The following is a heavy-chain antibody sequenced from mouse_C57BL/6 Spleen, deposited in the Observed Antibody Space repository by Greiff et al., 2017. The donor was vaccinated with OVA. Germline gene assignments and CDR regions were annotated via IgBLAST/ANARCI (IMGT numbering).Heavy chain of an antibody. CDR3: ARRNGDYYFDY. J-gene: IGHJ2*01. V-gene: IGHV1-64*01. D-gene: IGHD4-1*01. CDR2: IHPNSGST. Sequence: VQLQQPGAELVKHGASVKLSCKASGYTFTSYWMHWVKQRPGQGLEWIGMIHPNSGSTNYNEKFKSKATLTVDKSSSTAYMQLSSLTSEDSAVYYCARRNGDYYFDYWGQGTTLTVSS. CDR1: GYTFTSYW.